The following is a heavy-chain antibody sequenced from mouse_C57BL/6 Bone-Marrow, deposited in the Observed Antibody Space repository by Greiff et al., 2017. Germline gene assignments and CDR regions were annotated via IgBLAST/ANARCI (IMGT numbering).Heavy chain of an antibody. J-gene: IGHJ3*01. CDR1: GFTFSDYY. CDR3: ARQTGTAYAD. CDR2: ISNGGGST. D-gene: IGHD2-14*01. Sequence: EVKLVESGGGLVQPGGSLKLSCAASGFTFSDYYMYWVRQTPEKRLEWVAYISNGGGSTYYPDTVKGRFTISRDNAKNTLYLQMSRLKSEDTAMYYCARQTGTAYADWGQGTPVTAAA. V-gene: IGHV5-12*01.